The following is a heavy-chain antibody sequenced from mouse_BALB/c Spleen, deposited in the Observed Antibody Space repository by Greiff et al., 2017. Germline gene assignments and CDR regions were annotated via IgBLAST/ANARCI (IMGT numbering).Heavy chain of an antibody. Sequence: VQLQQSGAELARPGASVKMSCKASGYTFTSYTMHWVKQRPGQGLEWIGYINPSSGYTNYNQKFKDKATLTADKSSSTAYMQLSSLTSEDSAVYYCAREGYYGYDYAMDYWGQGTSVTVSS. V-gene: IGHV1-4*01. D-gene: IGHD1-2*01. J-gene: IGHJ4*01. CDR1: GYTFTSYT. CDR3: AREGYYGYDYAMDY. CDR2: INPSSGYT.